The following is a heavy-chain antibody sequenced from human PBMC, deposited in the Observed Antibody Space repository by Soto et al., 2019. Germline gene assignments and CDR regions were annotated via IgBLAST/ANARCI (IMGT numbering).Heavy chain of an antibody. D-gene: IGHD2-15*01. Sequence: PGESLKISCKGSGYSFTSYWIGWVRQMPGKGLEWMGIIYPGDSDTRYSPSFQGQVTISADKSISTAYLQWSSLKASDTAMYYCARHVTGYCSGGSCYSTSDYYYYYYMDVWGKGTTVTVSS. J-gene: IGHJ6*03. CDR3: ARHVTGYCSGGSCYSTSDYYYYYYMDV. CDR1: GYSFTSYW. V-gene: IGHV5-51*01. CDR2: IYPGDSDT.